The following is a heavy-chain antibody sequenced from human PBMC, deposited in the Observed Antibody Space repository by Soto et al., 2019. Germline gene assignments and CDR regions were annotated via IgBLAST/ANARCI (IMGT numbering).Heavy chain of an antibody. CDR1: GYIFTAYS. CDR3: AREENCRGGTCYSEYFHH. Sequence: QVQLVQSGAEVKKPGASAKVSCKTSGYIFTAYSMHWVRQAPGQGLEWMGVVNPSGGSAHYAQSFEGRVNLTRDTSTSTFYMELSSLRSEDTAVYYCAREENCRGGTCYSEYFHHWGQGTLVTDSS. D-gene: IGHD2-15*01. CDR2: VNPSGGSA. V-gene: IGHV1-46*01. J-gene: IGHJ1*01.